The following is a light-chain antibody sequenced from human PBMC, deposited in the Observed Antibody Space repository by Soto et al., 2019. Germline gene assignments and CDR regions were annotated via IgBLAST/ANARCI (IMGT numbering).Light chain of an antibody. V-gene: IGKV3-11*01. CDR1: QSVNNF. CDR2: EAS. Sequence: EIVLTQSPATLSLSPGERATLSCRASQSVNNFLAWYQQRPGQAPRLIMYEASNRATGVPARFSGSGSGTDFTLTISSLEPEDFAIYYCQQRRNWPPTFGQGTKVDIK. CDR3: QQRRNWPPT. J-gene: IGKJ1*01.